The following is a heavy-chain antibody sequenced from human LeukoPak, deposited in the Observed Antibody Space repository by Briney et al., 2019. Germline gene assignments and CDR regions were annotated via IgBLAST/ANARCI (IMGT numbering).Heavy chain of an antibody. J-gene: IGHJ3*02. Sequence: PGRSLRLSCTASGFTFGDYATSWFRQAPGKGLEWVGFMRGKAYGGTTEYAASVKDRFTISRDDSKSIAYLQMNSLKTEDTAVYYCTRVPIRTVTMIVVIRGYDAFDIWGQGTTVTVSS. CDR3: TRVPIRTVTMIVVIRGYDAFDI. CDR1: GFTFGDYA. D-gene: IGHD3-22*01. CDR2: MRGKAYGGTT. V-gene: IGHV3-49*03.